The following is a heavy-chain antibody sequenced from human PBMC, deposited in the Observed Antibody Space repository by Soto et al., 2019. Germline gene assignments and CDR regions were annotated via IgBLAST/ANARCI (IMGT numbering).Heavy chain of an antibody. Sequence: GALRLSCAASGFTFSSYAMSWVRQAPGKGLEWVSAISGSGGSTYYADSVKGRFTISRDNSKNTLYLQMNSLRAEDTAVYYCAKCSLYYDFWSGYYLGLDYFDYWGQGTLVTVSS. D-gene: IGHD3-3*01. J-gene: IGHJ4*02. CDR1: GFTFSSYA. CDR3: AKCSLYYDFWSGYYLGLDYFDY. V-gene: IGHV3-23*01. CDR2: ISGSGGST.